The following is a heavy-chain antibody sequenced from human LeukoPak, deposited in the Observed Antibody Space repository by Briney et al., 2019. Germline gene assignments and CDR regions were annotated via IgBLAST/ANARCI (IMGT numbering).Heavy chain of an antibody. V-gene: IGHV4-59*01. CDR3: ARALPYYDILTGYYPMNFDY. D-gene: IGHD3-9*01. CDR1: GGSISSYC. CDR2: IYYSGRT. J-gene: IGHJ4*02. Sequence: SETLSLTCTVSGGSISSYCWSWIRQPPGKGLEWIGYIYYSGRTNYNPSLKSRVTISVDTSKDQFSLKLSSVTAADTAVYYCARALPYYDILTGYYPMNFDYWGQGTLVTVSS.